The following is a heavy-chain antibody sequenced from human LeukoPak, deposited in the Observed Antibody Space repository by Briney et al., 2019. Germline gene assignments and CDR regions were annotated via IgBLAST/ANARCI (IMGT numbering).Heavy chain of an antibody. CDR1: GYTFTSYD. D-gene: IGHD3-10*01. Sequence: ASVKVSCKASGYTFTSYDINWARQATGQGLEWMGWMNPNSGNTGYAQKFQGRVTMTRNTSISTAYMELSSLRSEDTAVYYCARAETYYGSGSPFDYWGQGTLVTVSS. CDR3: ARAETYYGSGSPFDY. V-gene: IGHV1-8*01. J-gene: IGHJ4*02. CDR2: MNPNSGNT.